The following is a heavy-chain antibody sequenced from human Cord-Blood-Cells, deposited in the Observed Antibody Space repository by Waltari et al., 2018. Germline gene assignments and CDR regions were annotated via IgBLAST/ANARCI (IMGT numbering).Heavy chain of an antibody. D-gene: IGHD4-4*01. Sequence: QVKLLQWGAGLLKVSEALSLTCADYGGSFSGYYWSWIRQPPGKGREWIGEINHSESTNYNPSLKSRVTISVDTSKNQFSLKLSSVTAADTAVYYCARGVNYSNWDYWGQGTLVTVSS. CDR2: INHSEST. V-gene: IGHV4-34*01. CDR1: GGSFSGYY. J-gene: IGHJ4*02. CDR3: ARGVNYSNWDY.